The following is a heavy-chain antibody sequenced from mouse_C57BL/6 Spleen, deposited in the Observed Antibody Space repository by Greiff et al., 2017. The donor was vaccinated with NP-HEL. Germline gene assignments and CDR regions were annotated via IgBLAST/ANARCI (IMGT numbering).Heavy chain of an antibody. V-gene: IGHV5-2*01. CDR2: INRDGGST. CDR3: ARGQGYFDV. Sequence: DVKLVESGGGLVQPGASLKLSCESNEYEFPSHDMSWVRKTPEQRLELVAAINRDGGSTYYPDTMERRFIMSRDNTKKTLYLQMSSLRSEDTALYYCARGQGYFDVWGTGTTVTVSS. J-gene: IGHJ1*03. CDR1: EYEFPSHD.